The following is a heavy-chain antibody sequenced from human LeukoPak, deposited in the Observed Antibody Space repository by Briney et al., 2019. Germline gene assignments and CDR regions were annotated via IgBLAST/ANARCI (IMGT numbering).Heavy chain of an antibody. V-gene: IGHV1-18*04. CDR1: GYMSTSYG. CDR3: ARDGPDYGDYVHFDY. CDR2: ISDYNGKT. D-gene: IGHD4-17*01. J-gene: IGHJ4*02. Sequence: ASVKVSCKASGYMSTSYGISWVRQAPGQGLEWMGWISDYNGKTNYAQKLQGRVTMTTDTSTSTAYMELRSLRSDDTAVYYCARDGPDYGDYVHFDYWGQGTLVTVSS.